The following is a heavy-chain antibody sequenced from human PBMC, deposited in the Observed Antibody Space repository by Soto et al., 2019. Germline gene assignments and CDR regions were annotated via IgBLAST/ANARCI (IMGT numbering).Heavy chain of an antibody. J-gene: IGHJ4*02. CDR1: GFTFISYA. CDR2: ISGSGGST. D-gene: IGHD2-15*01. Sequence: EVQLLESGGGLVQPGGSLRLSCAASGFTFISYAMSWVRQAPGKGLEWVSAISGSGGSTYYADSVKGRFTISRDNSKNTLYLQMNSLRAEDTAVYYCAKGRRQRYCSGGSCYSYPSGYWGQGTLVTVSS. CDR3: AKGRRQRYCSGGSCYSYPSGY. V-gene: IGHV3-23*01.